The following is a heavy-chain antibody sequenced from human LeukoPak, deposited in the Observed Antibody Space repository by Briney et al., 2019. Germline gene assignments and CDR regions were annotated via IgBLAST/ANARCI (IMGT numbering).Heavy chain of an antibody. D-gene: IGHD1-26*01. CDR2: ISSSSSYI. V-gene: IGHV3-21*01. Sequence: KSGGSLRLSCAASGFTFSSYSMNWARQAPGKGLEWVSSISSSSSYIYYADSVKGRFTISRDNAKNSLYLQMNSLRAEDTAVYYCARDRWELLLPYYYYYGMDVWGQGTMVTVSS. CDR3: ARDRWELLLPYYYYYGMDV. CDR1: GFTFSSYS. J-gene: IGHJ6*02.